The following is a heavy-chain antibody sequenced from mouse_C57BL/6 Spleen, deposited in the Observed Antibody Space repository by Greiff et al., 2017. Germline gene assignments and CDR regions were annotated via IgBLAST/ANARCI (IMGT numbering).Heavy chain of an antibody. Sequence: EVKVVESGGGLVKPGGSLKLSCAASGFTFSSYAMSWVRQTPEKRLEWVATISDGGSYTYYPDNVKGRFTISRDNAKNNLYLQMSHLKSEDTAMYYCARGSSYWYFDVWGKGTTVTVSS. V-gene: IGHV5-4*03. CDR1: GFTFSSYA. J-gene: IGHJ1*03. CDR2: ISDGGSYT. D-gene: IGHD1-1*01. CDR3: ARGSSYWYFDV.